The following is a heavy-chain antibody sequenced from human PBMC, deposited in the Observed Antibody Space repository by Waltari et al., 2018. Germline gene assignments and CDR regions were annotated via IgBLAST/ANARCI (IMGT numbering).Heavy chain of an antibody. CDR2: INPSGST. D-gene: IGHD3-3*01. J-gene: IGHJ6*02. CDR1: GGSFSGYF. CDR3: ARARAYCWSGSYYYYAMDV. V-gene: IGHV4-34*01. Sequence: QAQLQQWGAGLLKPSETLSLTCAPYGGSFSGYFWSWIRQPPGKGLEWLGEINPSGSTSHNPSLKSRRTILLDTSKNHFSLKLNSVTAADTAVYYCARARAYCWSGSYYYYAMDVWGQGTTVTVSS.